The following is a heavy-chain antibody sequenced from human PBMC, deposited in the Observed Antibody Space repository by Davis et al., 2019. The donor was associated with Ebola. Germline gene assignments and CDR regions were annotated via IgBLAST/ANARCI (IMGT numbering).Heavy chain of an antibody. J-gene: IGHJ6*04. D-gene: IGHD6-19*01. Sequence: GESLKISCAASGFSFSIFAMTWVRQAPGKGLEWVSAISGSGGSTYYADSVKGRFTISRDSSKNTLYLQMNSLRAEDTAVYYCARDSEQWTTRDYYYGMDVWGKGTTVTVSS. CDR2: ISGSGGST. CDR3: ARDSEQWTTRDYYYGMDV. CDR1: GFSFSIFA. V-gene: IGHV3-23*01.